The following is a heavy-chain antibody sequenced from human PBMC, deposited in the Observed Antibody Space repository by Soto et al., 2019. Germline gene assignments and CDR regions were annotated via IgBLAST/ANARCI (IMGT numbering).Heavy chain of an antibody. CDR2: IPYDGSNE. Sequence: QVHLVESGGGVVQPGRSLRLSCAASGFTFSSYDMHWVRQAPGKGLEWVAVIPYDGSNEYYADSVKGRFTISRDLTKNTLYLQMNGLRTEDTAVYYCAKGGNGSGNLLVYWGQGTLVTVSS. V-gene: IGHV3-30*18. CDR3: AKGGNGSGNLLVY. J-gene: IGHJ4*02. CDR1: GFTFSSYD. D-gene: IGHD3-3*01.